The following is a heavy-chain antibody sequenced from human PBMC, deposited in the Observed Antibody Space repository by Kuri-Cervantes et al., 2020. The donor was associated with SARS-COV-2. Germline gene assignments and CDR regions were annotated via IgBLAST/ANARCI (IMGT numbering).Heavy chain of an antibody. J-gene: IGHJ4*02. CDR1: GGSFSGYY. CDR2: INHSGST. CDR3: AXISAVPAANRTYYFDY. Sequence: SETLSLTCAVYGGSFSGYYWSWIRQPPGKGLEWIGEINHSGSTNYNPSLKSRVTITVDTSKNQFSLKLSSVTAADTAVYYCAXISAVPAANRTYYFDYWGQGTLVTVSS. D-gene: IGHD2-2*01. V-gene: IGHV4-34*01.